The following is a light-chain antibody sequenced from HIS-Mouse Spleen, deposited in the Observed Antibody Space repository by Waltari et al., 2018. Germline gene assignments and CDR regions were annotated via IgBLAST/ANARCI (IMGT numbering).Light chain of an antibody. J-gene: IGLJ2*01. CDR1: ALPKKY. CDR2: EDS. Sequence: SYELTQPPSVSVSPGQTARITCSGDALPKKYAYWYQQKSGQAPVLVIYEDSKRPSGIPERCSGSSAGKRATLTISGAQVEDEADYYCYSTDSSGNHRVFGGGTKLTVL. CDR3: YSTDSSGNHRV. V-gene: IGLV3-10*01.